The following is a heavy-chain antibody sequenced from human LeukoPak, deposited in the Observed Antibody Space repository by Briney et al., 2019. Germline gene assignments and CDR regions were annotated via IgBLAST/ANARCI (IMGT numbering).Heavy chain of an antibody. CDR3: ARGPKNAMVRGVGWFDP. V-gene: IGHV1-8*02. CDR1: GGTFSSYA. Sequence: GASVKVSCKASGGTFSSYAISWVRQATGQGLEWMGWMNPNSGNTGYAQKFQGRVTMTRNTSISTAYMELSSLRSEDTAVYYCARGPKNAMVRGVGWFDPWGQGTLVTVSS. J-gene: IGHJ5*02. CDR2: MNPNSGNT. D-gene: IGHD3-10*01.